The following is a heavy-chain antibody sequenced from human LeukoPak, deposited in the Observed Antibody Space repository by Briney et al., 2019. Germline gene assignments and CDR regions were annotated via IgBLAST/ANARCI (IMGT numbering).Heavy chain of an antibody. CDR1: GGSISSYY. D-gene: IGHD6-13*01. J-gene: IGHJ4*02. V-gene: IGHV4-59*01. CDR2: VFYSGST. CDR3: ARLSISWSYFDS. Sequence: SETLSLTCTVSGGSISSYYWSWIRQPPGKGLEWIGSVFYSGSTNYNPSLKSRVTISVDTSKNHVSLKLSSMAAADTAVYYCARLSISWSYFDSWGQGTLVAVSS.